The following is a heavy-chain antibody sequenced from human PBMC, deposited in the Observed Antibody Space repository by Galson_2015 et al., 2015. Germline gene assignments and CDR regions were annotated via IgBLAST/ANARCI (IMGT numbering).Heavy chain of an antibody. CDR3: ARYFEIQHGLDS. Sequence: SLRLSCAASGFTFSSYWMHWVRQAPGKGLVWVSRINGGGTSISYADSVKGRFTISRDNAKATLYLQMNSLSAEDTAVYYCARYFEIQHGLDSWGQGTLVTVSS. V-gene: IGHV3-74*01. D-gene: IGHD5-18*01. CDR2: INGGGTSI. CDR1: GFTFSSYW. J-gene: IGHJ4*02.